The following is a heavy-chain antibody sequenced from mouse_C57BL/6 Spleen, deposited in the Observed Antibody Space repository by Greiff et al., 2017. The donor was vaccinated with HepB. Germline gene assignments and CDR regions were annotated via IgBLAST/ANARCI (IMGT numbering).Heavy chain of an antibody. CDR2: IYPGDGDT. J-gene: IGHJ2*01. D-gene: IGHD2-5*01. CDR3: AREEGYSNQENYFDY. CDR1: GYAFSSSW. Sequence: QVQLKESGPELVKPGASVKISCKASGYAFSSSWMNWVKQRPGKGLEWIGRIYPGDGDTNYNGKFKGKATLTADKSSSTAYMQLSSLTSEDSAVYFCAREEGYSNQENYFDYWGQGTTLTVSS. V-gene: IGHV1-82*01.